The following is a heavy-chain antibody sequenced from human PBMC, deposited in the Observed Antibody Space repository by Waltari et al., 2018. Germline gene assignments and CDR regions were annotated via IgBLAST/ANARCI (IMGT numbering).Heavy chain of an antibody. Sequence: EVQLVESGGGLVQPGGSLRLSCAASGFTFSSYWMSWVRQAPGKGLEWVANIKQDGSEKDYVDSVKGRFTISRDNAKSTLYLQMNSLRAEDTAVFYCVRNRGWQQFDFWGQGTLVTVSS. CDR3: VRNRGWQQFDF. J-gene: IGHJ4*02. CDR2: IKQDGSEK. CDR1: GFTFSSYW. D-gene: IGHD2-15*01. V-gene: IGHV3-7*02.